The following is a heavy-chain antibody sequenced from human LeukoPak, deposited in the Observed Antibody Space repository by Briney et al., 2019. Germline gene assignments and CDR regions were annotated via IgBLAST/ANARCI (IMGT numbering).Heavy chain of an antibody. D-gene: IGHD5-24*01. CDR2: IGAAGDT. J-gene: IGHJ3*02. CDR1: GFTFSSYD. Sequence: PGGSLRLSCAASGFTFSSYDMHWVRQATGKGLGWVSAIGAAGDTYYPGSVKGRFTISRENAKNSLYLQMNSLRAGDTAVYYCARARRDGYNRNAFDIWGQGTMVTVSS. CDR3: ARARRDGYNRNAFDI. V-gene: IGHV3-13*01.